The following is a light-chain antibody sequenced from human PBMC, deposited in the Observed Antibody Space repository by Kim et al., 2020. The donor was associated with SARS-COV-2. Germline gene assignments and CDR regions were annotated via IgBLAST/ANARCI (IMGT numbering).Light chain of an antibody. J-gene: IGKJ1*01. Sequence: ASIGSRVPITCRASQVIKTHLGWFQQKPGKAPKVLIYDASSLHSGVPSRFSGSGSGTDFTLTISSLQPEDFATYYCLQYNSYPWPFGQGTKVYIK. CDR2: DAS. CDR1: QVIKTH. V-gene: IGKV1-6*01. CDR3: LQYNSYPWP.